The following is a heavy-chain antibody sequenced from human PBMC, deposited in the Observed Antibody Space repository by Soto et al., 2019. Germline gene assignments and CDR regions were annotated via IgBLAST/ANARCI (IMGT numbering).Heavy chain of an antibody. CDR2: INHSGST. D-gene: IGHD2-15*01. CDR3: ARGDTQEKYCSGGSCYPPYYYYYMDV. J-gene: IGHJ6*03. CDR1: GGSFSGYY. Sequence: SETLSLTCAVYGGSFSGYYWSWIRQPPGKGLEWIGEINHSGSTNYNPSLKSRVTISVDTSKNQFSLKLSSVTAADTAVYYCARGDTQEKYCSGGSCYPPYYYYYMDVWGKGTTVTISS. V-gene: IGHV4-34*01.